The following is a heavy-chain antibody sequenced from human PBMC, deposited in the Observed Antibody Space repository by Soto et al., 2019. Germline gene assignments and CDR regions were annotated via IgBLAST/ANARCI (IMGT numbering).Heavy chain of an antibody. D-gene: IGHD3-9*01. CDR3: ARDRVIRYTGYELDL. J-gene: IGHJ5*02. Sequence: QMQLLEAGGGVVQPGKALRLSCATSGFAFNSHSMHWVRQAPGKGLEWLALMTSDGSTKFYADYVKGRCTISRDNSKKTLYLEMNSLRSEDTAVSYCARDRVIRYTGYELDLWGQGTLVTVSS. V-gene: IGHV3-30-3*01. CDR1: GFAFNSHS. CDR2: MTSDGSTK.